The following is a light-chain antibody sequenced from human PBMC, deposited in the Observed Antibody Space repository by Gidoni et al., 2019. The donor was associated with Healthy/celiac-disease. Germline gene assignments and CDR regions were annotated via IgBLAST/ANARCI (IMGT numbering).Light chain of an antibody. CDR1: KLGNKY. V-gene: IGLV3-1*01. Sequence: SSELTQSPSVSVSPGQTASITCSGDKLGNKYAYWYQQKPSQSPVLVIYQDRKRPSGIPERFSGSNSGNTATLTISGTQAVDEADYYCQAWDSSTVVFGGGTKLTVL. CDR3: QAWDSSTVV. CDR2: QDR. J-gene: IGLJ2*01.